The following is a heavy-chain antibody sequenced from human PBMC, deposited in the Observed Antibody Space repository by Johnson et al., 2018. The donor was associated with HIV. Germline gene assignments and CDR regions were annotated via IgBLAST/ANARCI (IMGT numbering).Heavy chain of an antibody. CDR2: ISYDANNK. CDR3: ARDVAATMIVVGGAYDAFDI. V-gene: IGHV3-30*04. D-gene: IGHD3-22*01. Sequence: QVQLVESGGGVVQPGRSLRLSCAASGFTFSTYALHWVRQAPGKGLEWVAVISYDANNKYYADSVKGRFTISRDNSKNTLYLQMNSLRAEDTAVYYCARDVAATMIVVGGAYDAFDIWGQGTMVTVSS. CDR1: GFTFSTYA. J-gene: IGHJ3*02.